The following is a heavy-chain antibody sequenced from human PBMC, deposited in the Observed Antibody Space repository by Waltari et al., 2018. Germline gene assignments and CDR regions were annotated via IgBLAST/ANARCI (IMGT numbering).Heavy chain of an antibody. V-gene: IGHV1-69*01. Sequence: QVQLVQSGAEVKKPGPSVKVSCKASGDPFSNYAIAWVRQAPGQGLEWMGGIIPIFGAPKSAQKFQGRVTITADESTSTAYMALSSLRSDDTAVYYCAISTGSDWYFDLWGRGTLVTVSS. D-gene: IGHD2-8*02. J-gene: IGHJ2*01. CDR3: AISTGSDWYFDL. CDR2: IIPIFGAP. CDR1: GDPFSNYA.